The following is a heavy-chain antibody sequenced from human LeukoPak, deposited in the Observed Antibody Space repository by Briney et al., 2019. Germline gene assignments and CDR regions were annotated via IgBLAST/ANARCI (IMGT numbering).Heavy chain of an antibody. V-gene: IGHV3-33*08. D-gene: IGHD2-2*01. CDR2: IWYDGSNK. CDR3: ARVSCSSTSCSLPYY. Sequence: PGGSLRLSCAASGFTFSSYSMTWVRQAPGKGLEWVALIWYDGSNKYYADSVKGRFTISRDNSNNTLYLQMNSLRAEDTAVYYCARVSCSSTSCSLPYYWGQGTLVTVSS. CDR1: GFTFSSYS. J-gene: IGHJ4*02.